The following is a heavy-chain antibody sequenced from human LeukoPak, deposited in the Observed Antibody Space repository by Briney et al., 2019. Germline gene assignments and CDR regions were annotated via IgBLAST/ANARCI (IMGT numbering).Heavy chain of an antibody. D-gene: IGHD3-22*01. J-gene: IGHJ3*02. CDR1: GYTFTDSY. CDR2: INANSGDT. CDR3: ASKWVTYYYNSSAYHYPTDVFDI. Sequence: ASVKVSCKASGYTFTDSYMHWVRQAPGQGLEWMGWINANSGDTNYAQKFQGRVTMTRDTSISTAYMELSRLRSDDTAVYYCASKWVTYYYNSSAYHYPTDVFDIWGQGTMVTVSS. V-gene: IGHV1-2*02.